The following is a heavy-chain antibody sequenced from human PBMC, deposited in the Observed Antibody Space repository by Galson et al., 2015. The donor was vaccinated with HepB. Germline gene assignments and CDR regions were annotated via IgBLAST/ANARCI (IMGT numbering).Heavy chain of an antibody. CDR2: ISSSSSTI. J-gene: IGHJ3*02. D-gene: IGHD6-6*01. Sequence: SLRLSCAASGFTFNSYSMSWVRQAPGKGLEWVSYISSSSSTIYYADSVKGRFTISRDNAKNSLHLQMNSLRAEDTAVYYCAREYSSSSGRAFDIWGQGTMVTVSS. CDR3: AREYSSSSGRAFDI. V-gene: IGHV3-48*01. CDR1: GFTFNSYS.